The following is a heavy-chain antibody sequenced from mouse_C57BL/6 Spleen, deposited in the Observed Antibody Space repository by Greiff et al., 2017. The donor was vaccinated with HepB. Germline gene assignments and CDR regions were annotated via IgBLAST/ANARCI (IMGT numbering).Heavy chain of an antibody. Sequence: EVKLMESGEGLVKPGGSLKLSCAASGFTFSSYAMSWVRQTPEKRLEWVAYISSGGDYIYYADTVKGRFTISRDNARNTLYLQMSSLKSEDTAMYYCTLHYYGSSWFAYWGQGTLVTVSA. J-gene: IGHJ3*01. D-gene: IGHD1-1*01. CDR2: ISSGGDYI. CDR3: TLHYYGSSWFAY. V-gene: IGHV5-9-1*02. CDR1: GFTFSSYA.